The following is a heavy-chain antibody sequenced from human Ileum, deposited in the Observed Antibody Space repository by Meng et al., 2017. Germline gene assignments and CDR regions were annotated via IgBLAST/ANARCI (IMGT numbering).Heavy chain of an antibody. CDR1: GSIISNYYW. D-gene: IGHD3-22*01. J-gene: IGHJ4*02. CDR3: ATSGDNSGFYLGY. Sequence: TRVVSGSIISNYYWWVWVRQSPEKGREAMGENYHSGRTNYNPSLTSRVTMSVDKSKKQISLNLSSVTAADTAVYYCATSGDNSGFYLGYWGPGILVTVSS. CDR2: NYHSGRT. V-gene: IGHV4/OR15-8*01.